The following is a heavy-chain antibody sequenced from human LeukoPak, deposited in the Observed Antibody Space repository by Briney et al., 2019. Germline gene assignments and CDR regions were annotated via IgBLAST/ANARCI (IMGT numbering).Heavy chain of an antibody. D-gene: IGHD3-16*01. V-gene: IGHV3-23*01. CDR2: ISGNGINT. CDR3: ARGVSD. J-gene: IGHJ4*02. Sequence: GGSLRLSCATSGFTFNIYAMNWVRQAPGKGLEWISIISGNGINTYYADSVKGRFTISRDDSKNTLYLQMNSLRVDDTAIYYCARGVSDWGQGTLVTVAS. CDR1: GFTFNIYA.